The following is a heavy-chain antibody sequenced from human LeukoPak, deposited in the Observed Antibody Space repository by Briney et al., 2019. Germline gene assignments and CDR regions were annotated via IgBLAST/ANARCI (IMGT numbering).Heavy chain of an antibody. Sequence: GGSLRLSCAASGFTLSTYRMGWVRQAPGKGLEWLANIKQDGSEKNYVDSVKGRFTISRDNAKNSLYLQMNSLRTDDTAVYYCATSPPGHAFDIWGQRTMVTVSS. CDR2: IKQDGSEK. CDR1: GFTLSTYR. CDR3: ATSPPGHAFDI. J-gene: IGHJ3*02. V-gene: IGHV3-7*01. D-gene: IGHD1-14*01.